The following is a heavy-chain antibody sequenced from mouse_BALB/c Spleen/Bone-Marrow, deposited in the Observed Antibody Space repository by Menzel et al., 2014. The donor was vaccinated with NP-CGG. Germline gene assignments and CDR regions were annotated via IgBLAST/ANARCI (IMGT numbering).Heavy chain of an antibody. CDR3: ARKLEYGDYDAMDY. CDR1: GFTFSSYA. Sequence: EVMLVESGGGLVKPGGSLKLSCAASGFTFSSYAMSWVRQTPEKRLEWVATFSSGGSYTYYPDSVKGRFTISRDNAKNTLYLQMSSLRSEDTAMYYCARKLEYGDYDAMDYWGQGTSVTVSS. J-gene: IGHJ4*01. CDR2: FSSGGSYT. V-gene: IGHV5-9-1*01. D-gene: IGHD2-13*01.